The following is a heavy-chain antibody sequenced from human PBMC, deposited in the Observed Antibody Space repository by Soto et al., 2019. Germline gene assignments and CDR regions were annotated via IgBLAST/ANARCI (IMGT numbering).Heavy chain of an antibody. CDR3: AANYYDILTGYPYFDY. Sequence: QVQLQESGPGLAKPSQTLSLTCTVSGGSISSGGYYWSWIRQHPGKGLEWIGYIYYSGSTYYNPSLKSRVTISVDTSKNQFSLKLSSVTAADTAVYYCAANYYDILTGYPYFDYWGQGTLVTVSS. D-gene: IGHD3-9*01. CDR1: GGSISSGGYY. CDR2: IYYSGST. V-gene: IGHV4-31*03. J-gene: IGHJ4*02.